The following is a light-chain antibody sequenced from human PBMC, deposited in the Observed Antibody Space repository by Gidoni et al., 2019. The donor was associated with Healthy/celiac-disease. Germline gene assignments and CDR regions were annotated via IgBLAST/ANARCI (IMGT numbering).Light chain of an antibody. V-gene: IGKV2-28*01. Sequence: DIVMTQSPLSLPVTPGEPAYISCRSSQSLLHSNGYNYLDWYLQKPVQSPQLLIYLGSNRASGVPDRFSGSGAGTNVTLKSSRVEAEDVGVYYCRQALQIPWTFGQGTKVEIK. CDR3: RQALQIPWT. CDR1: QSLLHSNGYNY. J-gene: IGKJ1*01. CDR2: LGS.